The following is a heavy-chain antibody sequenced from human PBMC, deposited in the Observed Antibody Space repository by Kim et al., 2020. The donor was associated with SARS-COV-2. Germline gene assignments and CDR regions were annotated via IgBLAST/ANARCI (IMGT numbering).Heavy chain of an antibody. V-gene: IGHV3-33*01. Sequence: GGSLRLSCAASGFSFSSSGMHWVRQTPGKGLEWVAVIWSDGSEKNYADSVKGRFTISRDNSKNTLYLQMESLRVEDTAVYYCASMGSSSWYYYYYGMDVWGKGTTVTVSS. D-gene: IGHD6-13*01. CDR3: ASMGSSSWYYYYYGMDV. J-gene: IGHJ6*04. CDR1: GFSFSSSG. CDR2: IWSDGSEK.